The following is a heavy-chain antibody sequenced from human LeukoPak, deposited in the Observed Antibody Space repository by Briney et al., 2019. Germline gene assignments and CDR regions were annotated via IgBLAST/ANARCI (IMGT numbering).Heavy chain of an antibody. CDR3: ARVGDFWSGYPNWYFDL. Sequence: PSETLSLTCTVSGGSISSYYWSWIRQPPGKGLEWIGYIYYSGSTNYNPSLKSRVTISVDTSKNQFSLKLSSVTAADTAVYCCARVGDFWSGYPNWYFDLWGRGTLVTVSS. D-gene: IGHD3-3*01. J-gene: IGHJ2*01. CDR2: IYYSGST. V-gene: IGHV4-59*01. CDR1: GGSISSYY.